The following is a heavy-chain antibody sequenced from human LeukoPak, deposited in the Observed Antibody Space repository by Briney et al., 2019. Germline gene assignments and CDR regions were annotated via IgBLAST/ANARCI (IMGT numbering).Heavy chain of an antibody. Sequence: GGSLRLSCAASGFTFRSHGMHWVRQAPGKGLEWVAVISYDGSNKFFGDSVKGRFTVSRDNSNNTLYLQMNSLRVEDTAVYYCAKGLAGGGDFDSRGQGTLVTVSS. CDR3: AKGLAGGGDFDS. CDR2: ISYDGSNK. J-gene: IGHJ4*02. CDR1: GFTFRSHG. D-gene: IGHD3-16*01. V-gene: IGHV3-30*18.